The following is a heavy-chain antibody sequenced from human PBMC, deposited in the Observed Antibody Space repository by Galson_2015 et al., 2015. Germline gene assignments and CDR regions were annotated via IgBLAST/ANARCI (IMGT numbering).Heavy chain of an antibody. CDR1: GFTVSTNY. V-gene: IGHV3-53*05. D-gene: IGHD5-18*01. CDR3: AKDQGVDTAMVEGVGDY. CDR2: LYSGSST. J-gene: IGHJ4*02. Sequence: SLRLSCAASGFTVSTNYMNWVRQAPGKGLEWVSILYSGSSTYYADSVKGRFTISRDNSKNTLYLQMNSLRAEDTAVYYCAKDQGVDTAMVEGVGDYWGQATLVTVSS.